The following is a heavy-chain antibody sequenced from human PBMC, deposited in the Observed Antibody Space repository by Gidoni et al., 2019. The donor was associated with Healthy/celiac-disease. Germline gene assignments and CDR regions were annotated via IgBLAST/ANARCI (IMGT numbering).Heavy chain of an antibody. CDR2: IYYSGST. V-gene: IGHV4-31*03. J-gene: IGHJ5*02. Sequence: QVQLQESGPGLVKPSQTLSLTCTVSGGSISSGGYYWSWIRQHPGKGLEWIGYIYYSGSTYYNPSLKSRVTISVDTSKNQFSLKLSSVTAADTAVYYCARDGSLYDTAWFDPWGQGTLVTVSS. D-gene: IGHD3-10*01. CDR1: GGSISSGGYY. CDR3: ARDGSLYDTAWFDP.